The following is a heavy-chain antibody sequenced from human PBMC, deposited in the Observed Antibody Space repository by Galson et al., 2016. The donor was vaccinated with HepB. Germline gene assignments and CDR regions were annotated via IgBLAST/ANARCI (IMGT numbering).Heavy chain of an antibody. CDR3: ARRQMYTMSAFDY. D-gene: IGHD5-24*01. V-gene: IGHV3-7*01. J-gene: IGHJ4*02. CDR2: IKPDGSEK. Sequence: SLRLSCAASGFTFSTYWMRWVRQAPGKGLEWVANIKPDGSEKYYVDSVKGRFTISRDTAKSSPYLQMNSLRAEDTAVYYCARRQMYTMSAFDYWGQGTLVTVSS. CDR1: GFTFSTYW.